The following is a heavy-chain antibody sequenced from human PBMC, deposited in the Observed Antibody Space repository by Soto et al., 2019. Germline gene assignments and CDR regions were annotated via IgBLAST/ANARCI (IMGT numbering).Heavy chain of an antibody. CDR3: AKVPEGCISTSCYYYYYYGMDV. V-gene: IGHV3-30*18. D-gene: IGHD2-2*01. CDR2: ISYDGSNK. J-gene: IGHJ6*02. Sequence: GGSLRLSCAASGFTFSSYGMHWVRQAPGKGLEWVAVISYDGSNKYYADSVKGRFTISRDNSKNTLYLQMNSLRAEDTAVYYCAKVPEGCISTSCYYYYYYGMDVWGQGTTVTVSS. CDR1: GFTFSSYG.